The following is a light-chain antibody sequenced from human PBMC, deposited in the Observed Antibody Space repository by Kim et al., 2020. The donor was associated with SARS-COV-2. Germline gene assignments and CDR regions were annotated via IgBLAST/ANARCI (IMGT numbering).Light chain of an antibody. J-gene: IGKJ1*01. CDR3: QQFYVYPRT. V-gene: IGKV1-9*01. Sequence: ASVGDRVTITCRASQDIANYLAWYQQNPGKAPKVLIYGASTLQSGVPSRFSGSGSGTEFTLTINSLQPEDFATYSCQQFYVYPRTFGQGTKVDIK. CDR2: GAS. CDR1: QDIANY.